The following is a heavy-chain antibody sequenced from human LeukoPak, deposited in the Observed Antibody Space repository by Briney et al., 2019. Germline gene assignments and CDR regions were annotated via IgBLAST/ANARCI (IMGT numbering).Heavy chain of an antibody. Sequence: GASVKVSCKASGYTFTSFYMHWVRQAPGKGLEWVSSISSSSLYIYYADSVKGRFTISRDNAKNSLFLQMNSLRAEDTAVYYCAREGDGYNSPIDYWGQGTLVTVSS. CDR1: GYTFTSFY. V-gene: IGHV3-21*01. CDR2: ISSSSLYI. J-gene: IGHJ4*02. D-gene: IGHD5-24*01. CDR3: AREGDGYNSPIDY.